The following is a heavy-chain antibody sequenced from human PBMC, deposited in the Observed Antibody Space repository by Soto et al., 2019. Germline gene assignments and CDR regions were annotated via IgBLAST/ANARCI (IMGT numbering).Heavy chain of an antibody. CDR2: ISLSSDGT. V-gene: IGHV1-18*01. J-gene: IGHJ4*01. CDR1: GYTFSNYR. D-gene: IGHD2-2*01. Sequence: DSVQRCCTTSGYTFSNYRVTWVRKRRGQPLEWLGWISLSSDGTNYAQKFQGRVSMTTDTSTTTAYMELRSLRSDDTAVHYCARVVPAGDAWVGDCGQG. CDR3: ARVVPAGDAWVGD.